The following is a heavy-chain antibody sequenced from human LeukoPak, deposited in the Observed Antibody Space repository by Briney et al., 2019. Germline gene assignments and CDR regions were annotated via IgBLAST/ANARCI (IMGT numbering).Heavy chain of an antibody. CDR1: GFTFSSYW. CDR3: ARGSIFGVVILQYFDY. D-gene: IGHD3-3*01. J-gene: IGHJ4*02. Sequence: PGGSLRLSCAASGFTFSSYWMHWVRQAPGKGLVWVSRINSDGSSTSYADSVKGRFTISRDNAKNTLYLQMNSLRAEDTAVYYCARGSIFGVVILQYFDYWGQGTLVTVSS. CDR2: INSDGSST. V-gene: IGHV3-74*01.